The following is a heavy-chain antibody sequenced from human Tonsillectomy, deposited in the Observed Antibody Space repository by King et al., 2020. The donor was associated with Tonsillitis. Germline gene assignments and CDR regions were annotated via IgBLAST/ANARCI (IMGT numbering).Heavy chain of an antibody. Sequence: VQLVESGGGLVKPGGSLRLSCAASGFTFNYYSMNWVRQAPGKGLEWVSSISSSRDNYAYYSDSVKGRFTISRDNGKNSLFLQMTSLRAADTAVYYCARDFAGTGRPDYWGRGTLVTVSS. CDR1: GFTFNYYS. V-gene: IGHV3-21*01. CDR3: ARDFAGTGRPDY. D-gene: IGHD6-13*01. CDR2: ISSSRDNYA. J-gene: IGHJ4*02.